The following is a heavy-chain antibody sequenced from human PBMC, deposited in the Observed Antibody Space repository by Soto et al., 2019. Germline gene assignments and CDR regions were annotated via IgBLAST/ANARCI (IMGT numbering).Heavy chain of an antibody. V-gene: IGHV1-18*04. Sequence: QVHLVQSGTEVKEPGASVKVSCKASASTFTGYTINWVRQAPGQGLEWMGWISTFNGNTKYAGNFEGRVTMTTNTSPTTAYMELTSLTFEDSAVYFCARGTVTSGRWFGPWGQGTLVSVSS. J-gene: IGHJ5*02. CDR3: ARGTVTSGRWFGP. CDR1: ASTFTGYT. D-gene: IGHD4-17*01. CDR2: ISTFNGNT.